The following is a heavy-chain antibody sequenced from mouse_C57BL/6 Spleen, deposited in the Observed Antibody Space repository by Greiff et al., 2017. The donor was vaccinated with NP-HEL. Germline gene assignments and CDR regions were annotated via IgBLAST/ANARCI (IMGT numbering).Heavy chain of an antibody. D-gene: IGHD1-1*01. Sequence: VQLQQSGAELVRPGASVKLSCTASGFNIKDDYMHWVKQRPEQGLEWIGWIDPENGDTEYASKFQGKATITADTSSNTAYLQLSSLTSEDTAVYYCTTPGDYYGSSYGGFDYWGQGTTLTVSS. CDR1: GFNIKDDY. J-gene: IGHJ2*01. V-gene: IGHV14-4*01. CDR2: IDPENGDT. CDR3: TTPGDYYGSSYGGFDY.